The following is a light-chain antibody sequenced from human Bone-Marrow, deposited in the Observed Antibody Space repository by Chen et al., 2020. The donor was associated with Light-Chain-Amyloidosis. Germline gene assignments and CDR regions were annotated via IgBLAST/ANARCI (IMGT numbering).Light chain of an antibody. Sequence: NFMLTQPHSVSESPGKTVIISCTRSSGSIATNYVQWYQQRPGSSPTTVIYEDDQRPSGIPDRLSGCIDGSSNSASHTSSGLKDEEEADYYCQSYQGSGQGVFGGGTKLTVL. CDR2: EDD. CDR3: QSYQGSGQGV. J-gene: IGLJ3*02. CDR1: SGSIATNY. V-gene: IGLV6-57*01.